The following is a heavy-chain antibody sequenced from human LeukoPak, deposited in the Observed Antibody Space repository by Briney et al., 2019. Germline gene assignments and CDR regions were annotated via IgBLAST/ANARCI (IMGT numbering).Heavy chain of an antibody. Sequence: GGSLRLSCGASGFTFSNYAMSWVRQAPGKGLESVSDIRSTGGTTAYADSVKGRFTISRDNSRNTLYLQMNSLRAEDTAVYYCARADRYGTTWYGRVDYWGQGTLVTASS. CDR2: IRSTGGTT. CDR3: ARADRYGTTWYGRVDY. J-gene: IGHJ4*02. D-gene: IGHD6-13*01. CDR1: GFTFSNYA. V-gene: IGHV3-23*01.